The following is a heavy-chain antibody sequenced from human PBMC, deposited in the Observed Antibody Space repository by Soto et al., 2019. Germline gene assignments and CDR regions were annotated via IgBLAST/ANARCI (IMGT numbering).Heavy chain of an antibody. CDR1: GYTFTSYA. D-gene: IGHD2-2*01. J-gene: IGHJ5*02. CDR2: INAGNGNT. Sequence: ASVKVSCKASGYTFTSYAMHWVRQAPGQRLEWMGWINAGNGNTKYSQKFQGRVTITRDTSASTAYMELSSLRSEDTAVYYCARLIGYCSSTSCFRWFDPWGQGTLVTVSS. CDR3: ARLIGYCSSTSCFRWFDP. V-gene: IGHV1-3*01.